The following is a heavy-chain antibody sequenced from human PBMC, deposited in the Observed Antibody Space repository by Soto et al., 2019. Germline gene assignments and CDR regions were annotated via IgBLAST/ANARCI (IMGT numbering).Heavy chain of an antibody. CDR2: ISWNSGSI. CDR3: AKGYCSGGSCYPPEYYCDY. CDR1: GFTFDDYA. V-gene: IGHV3-9*01. Sequence: EVQLVESGGGLVQPGRSLRLSCAASGFTFDDYAMHWVRQAPGKGLEWVSGISWNSGSIGYADSVKGRFTISRDNAKNSLYLQMNSLRAEDTALYYCAKGYCSGGSCYPPEYYCDYWGQGTLVTVSS. J-gene: IGHJ4*02. D-gene: IGHD2-15*01.